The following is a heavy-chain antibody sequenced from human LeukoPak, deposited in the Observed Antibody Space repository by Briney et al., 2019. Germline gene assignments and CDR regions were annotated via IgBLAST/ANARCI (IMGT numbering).Heavy chain of an antibody. D-gene: IGHD3-22*01. CDR3: AVDYYDSSGYYYD. Sequence: GGSLRLSCAASGFTFSSYSMNWVRQAPGEGLERASSISSSSSYIYYADSVKGRFTISRDDAKNSLYLQMNSLRAEDTAVYYCAVDYYDSSGYYYDWGQGTLVTVSS. V-gene: IGHV3-21*01. J-gene: IGHJ4*02. CDR2: ISSSSSYI. CDR1: GFTFSSYS.